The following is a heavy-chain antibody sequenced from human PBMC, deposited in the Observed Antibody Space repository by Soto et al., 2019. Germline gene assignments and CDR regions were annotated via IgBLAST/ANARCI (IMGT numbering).Heavy chain of an antibody. CDR1: GFTFSGYW. D-gene: IGHD5-12*01. Sequence: GGSLRLSCAASGFTFSGYWMSWVRQAPGKGLEWVANIEHGGGEKNYVDSVKGRFTISRDNTKNSVYLQMNSLRSEDTAVYYCATGRDGYNHYFDYWGQGAMVTVPQ. CDR2: IEHGGGEK. V-gene: IGHV3-7*03. CDR3: ATGRDGYNHYFDY. J-gene: IGHJ4*02.